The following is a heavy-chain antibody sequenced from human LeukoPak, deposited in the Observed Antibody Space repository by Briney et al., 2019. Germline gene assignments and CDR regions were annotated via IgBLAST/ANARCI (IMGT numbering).Heavy chain of an antibody. J-gene: IGHJ4*02. CDR1: GFTFSYYG. CDR2: IRYDATIK. V-gene: IGHV3-30*02. CDR3: AKDKIWGEDYFDY. Sequence: GGSLRLSCAASGFTFSYYGMHWVRQAPGKGLEWVAFIRYDATIKYYADSVKGRFTVSRDNSKNTLFLQMDSLRVEDTAVYYCAKDKIWGEDYFDYWGQGTLVTVSS. D-gene: IGHD3-16*01.